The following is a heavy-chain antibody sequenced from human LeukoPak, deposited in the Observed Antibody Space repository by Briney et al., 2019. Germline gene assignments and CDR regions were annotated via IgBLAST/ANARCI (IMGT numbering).Heavy chain of an antibody. CDR1: GFTFSSYG. V-gene: IGHV3-33*01. J-gene: IGHJ4*02. Sequence: GGSLRLSCAASGFTFSSYGMHWARQAPGKGLEWVAVIWYDGSNKYYADSVKGRFTISRDNSKNTLYLQMSSLRAGDTAVYYCAAGRTALGYFDYWGQGTLVTVSS. D-gene: IGHD5-18*01. CDR2: IWYDGSNK. CDR3: AAGRTALGYFDY.